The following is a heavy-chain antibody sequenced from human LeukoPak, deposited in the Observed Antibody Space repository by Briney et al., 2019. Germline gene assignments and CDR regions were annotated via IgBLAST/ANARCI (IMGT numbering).Heavy chain of an antibody. Sequence: GGSLRLSCAASGFTVSSNYMSWVRQAPGKGLEWVSVIYSGGSTYYADSVKGRFTISRDNSKNTLYLQMNSPRAEDTAVYYCARESRAAAGSFDYWGQGTLVTVSS. CDR2: IYSGGST. CDR1: GFTVSSNY. J-gene: IGHJ4*02. D-gene: IGHD6-13*01. CDR3: ARESRAAAGSFDY. V-gene: IGHV3-53*01.